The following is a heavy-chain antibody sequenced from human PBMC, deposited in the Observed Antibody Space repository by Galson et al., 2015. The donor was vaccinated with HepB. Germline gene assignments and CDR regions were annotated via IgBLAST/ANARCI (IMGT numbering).Heavy chain of an antibody. V-gene: IGHV3-7*03. Sequence: SLRLSCAASGFTFSSYWMSWVRQAPGKGLEWVANIKQDGSEKYYVDSVKGRFTISRDNAKNSLYLQMNSLRAEDTAVYYCARDGGIQLWPRADWYSDLWGRGTLVTVSS. D-gene: IGHD5-18*01. CDR2: IKQDGSEK. J-gene: IGHJ2*01. CDR3: ARDGGIQLWPRADWYSDL. CDR1: GFTFSSYW.